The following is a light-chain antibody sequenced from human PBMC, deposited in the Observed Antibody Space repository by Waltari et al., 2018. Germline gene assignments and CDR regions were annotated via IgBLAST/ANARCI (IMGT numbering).Light chain of an antibody. J-gene: IGKJ5*01. CDR3: QQRRTWPSIT. CDR1: QSVGVN. Sequence: EIVLTQSPATLSLSPGQRGTLSCRASQSVGVNLAWYHQKPGQAPRLLIYDASNRATGIPARFSGSGSGTDFTLTITGLEPEDFAVYYCQQRRTWPSITFGQGTRLEI. V-gene: IGKV3-11*01. CDR2: DAS.